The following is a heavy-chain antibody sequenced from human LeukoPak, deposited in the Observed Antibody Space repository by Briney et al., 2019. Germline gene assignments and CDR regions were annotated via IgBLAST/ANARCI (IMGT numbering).Heavy chain of an antibody. CDR1: GGTFSSYA. D-gene: IGHD5-18*01. J-gene: IGHJ5*02. CDR3: AGDTAMVSHWFDP. CDR2: IIPIFGTA. V-gene: IGHV1-69*06. Sequence: SVKVSCKASGGTFSSYAISWVRQAPGQGLEWMGGIIPIFGTANYAQKFQGRVTITADKSTSTAYMGLSSLRSEDTAVYYCAGDTAMVSHWFDPWGQGTLVTVSS.